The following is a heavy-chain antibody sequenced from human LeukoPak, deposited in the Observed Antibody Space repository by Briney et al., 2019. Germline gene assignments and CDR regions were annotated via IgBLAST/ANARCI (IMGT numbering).Heavy chain of an antibody. J-gene: IGHJ4*02. V-gene: IGHV3-30*18. CDR2: ISYDGSIK. Sequence: GGSLRLSCAASGFPFRSYGMHWVRQAPGKGLEWVAVISYDGSIKFYADSVKGRFTIYRDNSKNTLYLQMNSLRAEDTAVYYCAKDMAYSSSLAEDYWGEGTLLTVSS. D-gene: IGHD6-6*01. CDR1: GFPFRSYG. CDR3: AKDMAYSSSLAEDY.